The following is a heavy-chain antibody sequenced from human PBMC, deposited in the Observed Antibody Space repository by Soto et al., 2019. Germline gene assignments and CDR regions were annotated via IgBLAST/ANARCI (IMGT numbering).Heavy chain of an antibody. V-gene: IGHV5-51*01. CDR3: ARTRSFTLGFYYDGMDV. CDR2: IYPGDSDT. CDR1: GYSFASYW. J-gene: IGHJ6*02. D-gene: IGHD6-6*01. Sequence: HGESLKISCQASGYSFASYWIGWVRQMPGKDLEWMGIIYPGDSDTRYSPSFQGQVTISADKSPRTAYLQWTSLKASDTALYYCARTRSFTLGFYYDGMDVWGQGTTVTVSS.